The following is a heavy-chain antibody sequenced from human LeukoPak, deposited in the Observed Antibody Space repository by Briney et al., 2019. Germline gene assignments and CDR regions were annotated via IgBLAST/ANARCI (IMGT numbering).Heavy chain of an antibody. Sequence: GGSLRLSCAASGITFSSYAMSWVRQAPGKGLEWVSVISGSGGSTYYADSVRGRFTLSRDNSKRMPYLQMNSLRAEDTAVYYCAKAGALVRSYMDVWGKGTTVTVSS. CDR3: AKAGALVRSYMDV. D-gene: IGHD1-26*01. CDR2: ISGSGGST. J-gene: IGHJ6*03. CDR1: GITFSSYA. V-gene: IGHV3-23*01.